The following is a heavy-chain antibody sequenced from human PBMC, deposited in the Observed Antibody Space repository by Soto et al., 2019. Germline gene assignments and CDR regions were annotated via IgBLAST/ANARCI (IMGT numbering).Heavy chain of an antibody. CDR3: ARGVGQLDYFDY. Sequence: GGSLRLSCAASGFPFSTYSMNWVRLAPGQGLEWVSSISRTSVYRYYSDSVEGRFTISRDNAKNSLYLQMNSLRAEDTAMYYCARGVGQLDYFDYWGKGVLVTVSS. D-gene: IGHD3-16*01. CDR2: ISRTSVYR. CDR1: GFPFSTYS. J-gene: IGHJ4*02. V-gene: IGHV3-21*01.